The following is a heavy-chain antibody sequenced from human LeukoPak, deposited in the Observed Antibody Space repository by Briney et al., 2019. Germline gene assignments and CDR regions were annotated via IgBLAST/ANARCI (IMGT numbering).Heavy chain of an antibody. Sequence: ASVKVSCKVSGYTLTELSMHWVRQAPGKGLEWMGGFDPEDGETIYAQKFQGRVTMTTDTSTSTAYMELRSLRSDDTAVYYCARDRYCSGGSCPNWFDPWGQGTLVTVSS. V-gene: IGHV1-24*01. D-gene: IGHD2-15*01. J-gene: IGHJ5*02. CDR2: FDPEDGET. CDR1: GYTLTELS. CDR3: ARDRYCSGGSCPNWFDP.